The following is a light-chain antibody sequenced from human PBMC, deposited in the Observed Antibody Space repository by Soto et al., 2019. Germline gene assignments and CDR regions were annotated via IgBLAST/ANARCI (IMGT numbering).Light chain of an antibody. CDR3: NSYSSTSFYV. Sequence: ALAQPASMSGSPGQSITISCTGSGSDIATFNSVSWYQQYPGKAPKLLIYQVTSRASGVSHRFSGSKSGNTAALTISGLQPEDEAEYYCNSYSSTSFYVFGNGTKVTVL. V-gene: IGLV2-14*01. J-gene: IGLJ1*01. CDR1: GSDIATFNS. CDR2: QVT.